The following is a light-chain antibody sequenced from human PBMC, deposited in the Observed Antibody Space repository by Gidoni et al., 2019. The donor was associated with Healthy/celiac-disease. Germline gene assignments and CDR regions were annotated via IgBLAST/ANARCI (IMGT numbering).Light chain of an antibody. CDR1: QSVSSSY. CDR2: GAS. J-gene: IGKJ3*01. CDR3: QQYGSLFT. V-gene: IGKV3-20*01. Sequence: EIVLTQSPGTLSLSPGERATLSCRASQSVSSSYLAWYKQKPGQAPRLLIYGASSRATGIPDRFSGSGSGTDFTLTISRLEPEDFAVYYCQQYGSLFTFGPXTKVDIK.